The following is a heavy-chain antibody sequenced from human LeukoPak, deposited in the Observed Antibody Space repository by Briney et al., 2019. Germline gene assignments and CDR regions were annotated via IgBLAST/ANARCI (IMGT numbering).Heavy chain of an antibody. D-gene: IGHD7-27*01. J-gene: IGHJ4*02. V-gene: IGHV3-23*01. Sequence: GGSLRLSCAASGFTFSTYTMYWVRHPPGKRLEWVSIIGSSGGGIHYADSVKGRFTISRDNSKNALYLQMNSLRVEDTAVYYCAKDGGLWVSAHWGDSWGRGTLVTVSS. CDR3: AKDGGLWVSAHWGDS. CDR2: IGSSGGGI. CDR1: GFTFSTYT.